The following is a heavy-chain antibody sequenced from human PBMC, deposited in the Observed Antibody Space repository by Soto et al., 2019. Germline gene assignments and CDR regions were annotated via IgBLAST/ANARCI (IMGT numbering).Heavy chain of an antibody. J-gene: IGHJ4*02. Sequence: PGGSLRLSCAASGFTFSTYWMSWVRQAPGKGLEWVANIKQDGSEKYYVDSVKGRFTISRDNAKNSLYLQMNSLRAEDTAVYYCATRPYKRDRSVYLGVFDFWGQGTLVTVSS. CDR3: ATRPYKRDRSVYLGVFDF. CDR2: IKQDGSEK. D-gene: IGHD3-22*01. V-gene: IGHV3-7*01. CDR1: GFTFSTYW.